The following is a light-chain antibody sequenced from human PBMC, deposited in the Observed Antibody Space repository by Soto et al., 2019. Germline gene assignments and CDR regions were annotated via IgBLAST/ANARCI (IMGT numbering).Light chain of an antibody. CDR2: GAS. J-gene: IGKJ1*01. Sequence: EIVLTQSPATLSMSPGERATLSCRASQSVSSYLAWYQQKPGQAPRLLIYGASTRATGVPARLSGSGSGTDFTLPISRLEPEDFAVYYCQQHGYSPQPTFGQGTKVDIK. V-gene: IGKV3-11*01. CDR1: QSVSSY. CDR3: QQHGYSPQPT.